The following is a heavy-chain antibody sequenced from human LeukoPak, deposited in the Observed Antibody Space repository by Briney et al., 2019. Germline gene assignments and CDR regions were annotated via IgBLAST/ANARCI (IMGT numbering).Heavy chain of an antibody. J-gene: IGHJ3*02. D-gene: IGHD3-22*01. Sequence: NSSETLSLTCTVSGGSISSYYWSWIRQPPGKGLEWIGYIYYSGSTNYNPSLKSRVTISVDTSKNQFSLKLSSVTAADTAVYYCALYDSSGSEAFDIWGQGTMVTVSS. CDR3: ALYDSSGSEAFDI. CDR1: GGSISSYY. CDR2: IYYSGST. V-gene: IGHV4-59*08.